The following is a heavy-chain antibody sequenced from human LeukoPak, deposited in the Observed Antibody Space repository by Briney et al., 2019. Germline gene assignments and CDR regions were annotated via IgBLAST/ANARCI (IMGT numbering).Heavy chain of an antibody. J-gene: IGHJ4*02. V-gene: IGHV4-34*01. D-gene: IGHD5-24*01. CDR1: GGSFSGYY. CDR3: ARGGVLATISY. CDR2: INHSGST. Sequence: PSETLSLTCAVYGGSFSGYYWSWIRQPPGKGLEWIGEINHSGSTNYNPSLKSRVTIPVDTSKNQFSLKLSSVTAADTAVYYCARGGVLATISYWGQGTLVTVSS.